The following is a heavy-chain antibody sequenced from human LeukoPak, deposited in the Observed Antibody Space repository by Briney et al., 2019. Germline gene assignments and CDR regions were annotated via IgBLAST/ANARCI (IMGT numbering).Heavy chain of an antibody. V-gene: IGHV4-59*01. CDR3: ATYHFRGDASHFFDY. CDR2: MYYTGST. CDR1: GGSISDYY. Sequence: SETLSLTCTVSGGSISDYYWSWIRQLPGKGLEWITYMYYTGSTNYNPSLKSRVTISIDTSKNQFSLKLTSVTAADTAVYYCATYHFRGDASHFFDYWGQGTLVTVSS. J-gene: IGHJ4*02. D-gene: IGHD3-10*02.